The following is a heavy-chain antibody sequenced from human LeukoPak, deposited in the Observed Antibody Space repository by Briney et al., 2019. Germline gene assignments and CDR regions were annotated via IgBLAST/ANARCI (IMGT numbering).Heavy chain of an antibody. Sequence: SETLSLTCAVSGYSISSGYYWGWIRQPPGKGLEWIGSIYYSGSTYYNPSLKSRVTISVDTSKNQFSLKLSSVTAADTAVYYCARHGPESSSYDYWGQGTLVTVSS. CDR2: IYYSGST. CDR1: GYSISSGYY. CDR3: ARHGPESSSYDY. J-gene: IGHJ4*02. V-gene: IGHV4-38-2*01. D-gene: IGHD6-6*01.